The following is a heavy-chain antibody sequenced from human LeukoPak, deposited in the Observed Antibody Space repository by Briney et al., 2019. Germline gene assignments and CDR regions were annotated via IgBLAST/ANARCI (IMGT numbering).Heavy chain of an antibody. Sequence: PGGSLRLSCAASGFTFSSYAMSWVRQAPGKGLEWVSGISASGGSTYYADSVKGRFTISRDNSKNTLYLQMNSLRAEDTAVYYCAKSNTVTDYYYGMDVWGQGTTVTVSS. CDR2: ISASGGST. D-gene: IGHD4-17*01. V-gene: IGHV3-23*01. CDR1: GFTFSSYA. J-gene: IGHJ6*02. CDR3: AKSNTVTDYYYGMDV.